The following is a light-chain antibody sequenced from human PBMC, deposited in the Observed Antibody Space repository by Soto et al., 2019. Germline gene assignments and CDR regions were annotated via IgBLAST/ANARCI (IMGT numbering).Light chain of an antibody. J-gene: IGKJ2*02. CDR2: AAS. Sequence: DIQMTQSPSSLSASVGDRVTITCQASQSISSYLNWYQQKPGKDPKLLSYAASSLQSGVPLRFSGSASRTDVTLNISSLQTEAFATYNCQQSKSTPCNFGQGTKLEIK. CDR1: QSISSY. V-gene: IGKV1-39*01. CDR3: QQSKSTPCN.